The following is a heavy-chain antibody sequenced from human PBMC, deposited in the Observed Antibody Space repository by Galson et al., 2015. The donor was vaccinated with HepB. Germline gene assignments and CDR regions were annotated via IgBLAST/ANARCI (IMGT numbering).Heavy chain of an antibody. D-gene: IGHD1-14*01. J-gene: IGHJ4*02. CDR2: ARNKASGYTT. CDR1: GFTFSEHY. CDR3: GRKPLSGNHLDF. Sequence: SLRLSCAASGFTFSEHYMDWVRQAPGKGLEWVGRARNKASGYTTEYAASVKGRVTISRDDSKNSLYLQMNSLRSEDTAVYYCGRKPLSGNHLDFWGQGALVTVSS. V-gene: IGHV3-72*01.